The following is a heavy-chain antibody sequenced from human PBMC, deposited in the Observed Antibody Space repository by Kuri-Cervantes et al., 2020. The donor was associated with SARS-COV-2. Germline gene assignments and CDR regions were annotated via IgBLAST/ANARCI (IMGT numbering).Heavy chain of an antibody. V-gene: IGHV4-61*08. D-gene: IGHD4-23*01. Sequence: SETLSLTCTVSGGSLSSGDYYWTWVRQPPGKGLEWIGNIYYSGSASYNPSLKSRLTMSLDMSKSQFSLKLSSVTAADTAVYYCARDPSAVVTPPDSDAFDIWGQGTMVTVSS. CDR3: ARDPSAVVTPPDSDAFDI. J-gene: IGHJ3*02. CDR2: IYYSGSA. CDR1: GGSLSSGDYY.